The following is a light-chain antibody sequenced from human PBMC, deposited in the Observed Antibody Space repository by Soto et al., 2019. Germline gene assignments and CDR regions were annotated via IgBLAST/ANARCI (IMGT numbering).Light chain of an antibody. V-gene: IGKV3-20*01. Sequence: EIMLTQSPGTLSLSPGERATLSCRASQSVTSTSFAWYQQKPGQAPRLLIYGTSSRAGGIPARFSGSGSGTDFTLTIDRLEPEDFAVYYCQQYGSSRWTFGQGTKVEI. CDR1: QSVTSTS. J-gene: IGKJ1*01. CDR2: GTS. CDR3: QQYGSSRWT.